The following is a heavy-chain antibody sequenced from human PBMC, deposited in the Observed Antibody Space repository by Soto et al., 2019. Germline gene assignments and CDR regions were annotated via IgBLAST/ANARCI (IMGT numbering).Heavy chain of an antibody. Sequence: QVQLVQSGAEVKKPGASVKVSCKASGYTFTSYDINWVRQATGQGLEWMGWMNPNSGNTGYAQKFQGRVTMDRNTSISTAYMELSSLRSEDTAVYYCARGFIAAAGSYYYGMDVWGQGTTVTVSS. J-gene: IGHJ6*02. V-gene: IGHV1-8*01. CDR2: MNPNSGNT. CDR1: GYTFTSYD. CDR3: ARGFIAAAGSYYYGMDV. D-gene: IGHD6-13*01.